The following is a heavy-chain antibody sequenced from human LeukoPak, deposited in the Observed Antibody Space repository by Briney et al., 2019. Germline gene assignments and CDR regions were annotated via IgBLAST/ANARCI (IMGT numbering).Heavy chain of an antibody. CDR1: GGSISSYY. D-gene: IGHD6-13*01. CDR2: IYYSGST. Sequence: PSETLSLTCTVSGGSISSYYWSWIRQPPGKGLEWIGYIYYSGSTNYNPSLKSRVTILVDTSKNQFSLKLSSVTAADTAVYYCARKYSSNWYFDYWGQGTLVTVSS. J-gene: IGHJ4*02. V-gene: IGHV4-59*08. CDR3: ARKYSSNWYFDY.